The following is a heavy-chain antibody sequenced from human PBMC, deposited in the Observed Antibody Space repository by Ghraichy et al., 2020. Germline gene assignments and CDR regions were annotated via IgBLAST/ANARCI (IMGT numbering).Heavy chain of an antibody. CDR3: ATGQYVYGYPHFDY. V-gene: IGHV3-7*01. J-gene: IGHJ4*02. D-gene: IGHD5-18*01. CDR1: GFIFNTYW. CDR2: INHDGSAK. Sequence: GSLRLSCAASGFIFNTYWMGWVRQAPGKGLEWVANINHDGSAKVYVDSVKGRFTISRDNDKNSLFLQMNSLRAEDTALYYCATGQYVYGYPHFDYWGQGTLVTVSS.